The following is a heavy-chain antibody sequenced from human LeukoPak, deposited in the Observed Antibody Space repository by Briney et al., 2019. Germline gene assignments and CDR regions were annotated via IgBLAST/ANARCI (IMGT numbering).Heavy chain of an antibody. V-gene: IGHV4-38-2*01. D-gene: IGHD1-26*01. CDR2: IYHDGST. CDR1: GHSITSTYSISGGYY. J-gene: IGHJ3*02. Sequence: SETLPLTCDVSGHSITSTYSISGGYYWGCLRQPPGKGLEWIGSIYHDGSTYYNPSLKSRVAISVDTSDNLFSLNLTSVTAADTAVYFCARTSRSGRAGGPFDIWGLGTMVTVSS. CDR3: ARTSRSGRAGGPFDI.